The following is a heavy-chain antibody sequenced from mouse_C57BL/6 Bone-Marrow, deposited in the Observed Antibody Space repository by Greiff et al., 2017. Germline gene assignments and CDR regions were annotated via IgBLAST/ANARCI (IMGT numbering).Heavy chain of an antibody. Sequence: QVHVKQPGAELVKPGASVKLSCTASGYTFTSYWMHWVKQRPGQGLEWIGMIHPNSGSTNYNEKFKSKATLTVDKSSSTAYMQLSSLTSEDSAVYYCARLGRGAYWGQGTLVTVSA. D-gene: IGHD4-1*01. J-gene: IGHJ3*01. CDR2: IHPNSGST. CDR3: ARLGRGAY. V-gene: IGHV1-64*01. CDR1: GYTFTSYW.